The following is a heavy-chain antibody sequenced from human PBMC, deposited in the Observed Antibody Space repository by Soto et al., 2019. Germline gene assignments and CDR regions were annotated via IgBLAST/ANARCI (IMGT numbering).Heavy chain of an antibody. CDR3: ARVDRNYDFWSGYQYNNWFDP. J-gene: IGHJ5*02. CDR1: GYTFTSYG. Sequence: GASVKVSCKASGYTFTSYGISWVRQAPGQGLEWMGWISAYNGNTNYAQKLQGRVTMTTDTSTSTAYMELRSLRSDDTAVYYCARVDRNYDFWSGYQYNNWFDPWGQGTLVTVSP. CDR2: ISAYNGNT. V-gene: IGHV1-18*01. D-gene: IGHD3-3*01.